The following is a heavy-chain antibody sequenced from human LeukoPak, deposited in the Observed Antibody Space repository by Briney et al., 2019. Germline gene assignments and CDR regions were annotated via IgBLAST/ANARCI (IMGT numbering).Heavy chain of an antibody. CDR1: GFTFSSYE. V-gene: IGHV3-48*03. CDR2: ISSSGSTI. J-gene: IGHJ5*02. Sequence: GGSLRLSCAASGFTFSSYEMNWVRQAPGKGLEWVSYISSSGSTIYYADSVKGRFTISRDNAKNSLYLQMNSLRAEDTAVYYCASLTYYYDSSGCNWFDPWGQGTLVTVSS. CDR3: ASLTYYYDSSGCNWFDP. D-gene: IGHD3-22*01.